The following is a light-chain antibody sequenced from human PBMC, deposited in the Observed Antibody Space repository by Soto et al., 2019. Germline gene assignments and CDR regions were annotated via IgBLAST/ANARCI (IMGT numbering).Light chain of an antibody. J-gene: IGKJ1*01. Sequence: EIVVAPSPATLSVSPGERVTLSCRASQSVSSNLAWYQQKVGQAPRLLIYGASSRATGIPDRFSGSGSGTDFSLTISSLEPEDFAIYYCQQRSIWPPWTFGQGTKVDI. CDR2: GAS. CDR1: QSVSSN. V-gene: IGKV3-11*01. CDR3: QQRSIWPPWT.